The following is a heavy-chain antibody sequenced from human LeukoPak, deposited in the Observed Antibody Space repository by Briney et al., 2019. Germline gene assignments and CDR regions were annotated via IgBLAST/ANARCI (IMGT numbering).Heavy chain of an antibody. CDR2: INHSGST. V-gene: IGHV4-34*01. D-gene: IGHD3-22*01. Sequence: PSETLSLTCAVYGGSFSGYYWSWIRQPPGKGLEWIGEINHSGSTNYNPSLKSRVTISVDTSKNQFSLQLNSVTPEDTAVYYCAGDGDYYDSSGPRGYFQHWGQGTLVTVSS. CDR1: GGSFSGYY. J-gene: IGHJ1*01. CDR3: AGDGDYYDSSGPRGYFQH.